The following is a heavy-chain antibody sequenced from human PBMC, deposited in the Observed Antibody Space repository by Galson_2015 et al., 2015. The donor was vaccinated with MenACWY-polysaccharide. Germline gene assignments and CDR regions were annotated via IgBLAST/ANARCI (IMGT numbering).Heavy chain of an antibody. D-gene: IGHD6-19*01. Sequence: VKVSCEASGYTFPSYDITWVRQATGHGLEWMGWMNPNSANTGYAQKFQGRVTMTRNTSISTAYMEVSGLRSEDTAVYYCASSKAGTHYFEYWGQGTLVTVSS. CDR1: GYTFPSYD. CDR3: ASSKAGTHYFEY. J-gene: IGHJ4*02. V-gene: IGHV1-8*02. CDR2: MNPNSANT.